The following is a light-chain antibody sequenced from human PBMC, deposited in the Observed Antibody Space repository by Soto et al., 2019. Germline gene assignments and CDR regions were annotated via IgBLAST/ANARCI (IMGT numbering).Light chain of an antibody. V-gene: IGLV2-14*01. Sequence: SPLTQPASVSGSPGQSITMSCTGTSSDVGGFDFVSWFQRHPGKAPKLLIYEVSRRPSGISNRFSGSKTVNTASLTISGLQAEDEAEYFCSSYISTTSLFVFGTGTKVTVL. CDR2: EVS. CDR3: SSYISTTSLFV. CDR1: SSDVGGFDF. J-gene: IGLJ1*01.